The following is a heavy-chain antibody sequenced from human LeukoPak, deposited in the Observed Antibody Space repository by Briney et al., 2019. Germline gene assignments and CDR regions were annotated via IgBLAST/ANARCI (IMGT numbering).Heavy chain of an antibody. D-gene: IGHD6-19*01. J-gene: IGHJ5*02. CDR3: ATQRGIAVAGGNWFDP. CDR1: GYTLTELS. CDR2: FDPEDGET. V-gene: IGHV1-24*01. Sequence: ASVKVSCKVSGYTLTELSMHWVRQAPGKGLEWMGGFDPEDGETIYAQKFQGRVTMTEDTSTDTAYMELSSLRSEDTAVYYCATQRGIAVAGGNWFDPWGQGTLVTVSS.